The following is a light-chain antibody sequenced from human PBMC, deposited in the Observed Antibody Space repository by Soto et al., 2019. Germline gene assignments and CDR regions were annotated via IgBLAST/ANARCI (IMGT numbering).Light chain of an antibody. J-gene: IGKJ2*01. CDR2: WSS. CDR1: QSVLDRSNNKDY. Sequence: DIVMTQSPDSLAVSLGERATINCKSNQSVLDRSNNKDYLAWYQQRPGQPPKLMIHWSSVRESGVPDRFSGSGSETDFTLTISGLQTEDVAVYYCHQYYSSPQTFGQGTKVDIK. V-gene: IGKV4-1*01. CDR3: HQYYSSPQT.